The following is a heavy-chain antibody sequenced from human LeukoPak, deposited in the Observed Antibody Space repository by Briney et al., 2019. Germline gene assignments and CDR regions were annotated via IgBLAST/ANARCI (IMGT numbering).Heavy chain of an antibody. CDR2: TYYRSKWYN. CDR1: GDSVSTNNVA. V-gene: IGHV6-1*01. CDR3: AREDLGAAYFDF. J-gene: IGHJ4*02. D-gene: IGHD3-16*01. Sequence: SQTLSLTFALSGDSVSTNNVAWNWIRQSPSRGLEWLGRTYYRSKWYNDYAVSVKSRISINPDTSKNQFSLQLNSVTPDDTAVYYCAREDLGAAYFDFWGQGTLVTVSS.